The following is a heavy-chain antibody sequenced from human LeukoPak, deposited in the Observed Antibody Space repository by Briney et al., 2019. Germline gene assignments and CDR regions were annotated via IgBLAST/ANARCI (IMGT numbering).Heavy chain of an antibody. J-gene: IGHJ4*02. Sequence: ASVKVSCKASGCTFTSYGISWVRQAPGQGLEWMGWISAYNGNTNYAQKLQGRVTMTTDTSTSTAYMELRSPRSDDTAVYYCARGSTYYYDSSGRIFDYWGQGTLVTVSS. CDR1: GCTFTSYG. CDR3: ARGSTYYYDSSGRIFDY. V-gene: IGHV1-18*01. D-gene: IGHD3-22*01. CDR2: ISAYNGNT.